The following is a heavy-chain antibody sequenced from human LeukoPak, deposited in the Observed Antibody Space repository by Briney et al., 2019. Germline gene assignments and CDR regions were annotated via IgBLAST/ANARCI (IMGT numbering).Heavy chain of an antibody. V-gene: IGHV3-30-3*01. CDR2: ISYDGSKK. CDR1: GFTFSSYA. Sequence: GGSLRLSCAASGFTFSSYAMNWVRQAPGKGLEWVAVISYDGSKKYYADSVKGRFTISRDNAKNSLYLQMNSLRAEDTAVYYCARVYDSSGYSFDYWGQGTLVTVSS. J-gene: IGHJ4*02. CDR3: ARVYDSSGYSFDY. D-gene: IGHD3-22*01.